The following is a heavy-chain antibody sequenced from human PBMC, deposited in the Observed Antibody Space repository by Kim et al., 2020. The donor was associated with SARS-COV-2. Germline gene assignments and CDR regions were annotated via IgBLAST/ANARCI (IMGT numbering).Heavy chain of an antibody. D-gene: IGHD6-19*01. CDR2: DESLT. CDR3: ARGLGDY. Sequence: DESLTTYVDSVKGRFTISRDNARTTLYLQMNSLRAEDTAVYYCARGLGDYWGQGTLVTVSS. V-gene: IGHV3-74*01. J-gene: IGHJ4*02.